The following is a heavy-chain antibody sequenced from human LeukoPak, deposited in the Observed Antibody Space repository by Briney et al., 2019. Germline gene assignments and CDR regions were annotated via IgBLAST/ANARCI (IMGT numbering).Heavy chain of an antibody. Sequence: GGSLRLSCAASGFTFSSYGMHWVRQAPGKGLEWVAFIRYDGSNKYYADSVKGRFTTSRDNSKNTLYLQMNSLRAEDTAVYYCSKDGYYDFWSGYYEDYWGQGTLVTVSS. CDR2: IRYDGSNK. CDR3: SKDGYYDFWSGYYEDY. D-gene: IGHD3-3*01. CDR1: GFTFSSYG. J-gene: IGHJ4*02. V-gene: IGHV3-30*02.